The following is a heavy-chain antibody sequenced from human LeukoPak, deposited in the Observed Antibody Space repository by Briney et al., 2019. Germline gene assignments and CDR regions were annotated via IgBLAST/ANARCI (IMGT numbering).Heavy chain of an antibody. V-gene: IGHV3-7*05. CDR1: EFIFSKYW. Sequence: GSLRLSCEASEFIFSKYWMSWVRQAPEKGLEWVARINQDGTEKYSVDSVKGRFTISRDNAKNSLYLQINNVKAEDTAVYYCARTSVNSLWDDAFDIWGQGTMVTVSS. D-gene: IGHD4-17*01. J-gene: IGHJ3*02. CDR3: ARTSVNSLWDDAFDI. CDR2: INQDGTEK.